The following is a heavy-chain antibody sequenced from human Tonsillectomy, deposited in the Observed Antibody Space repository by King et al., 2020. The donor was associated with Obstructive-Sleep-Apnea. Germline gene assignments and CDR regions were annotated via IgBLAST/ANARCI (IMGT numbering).Heavy chain of an antibody. J-gene: IGHJ4*02. CDR1: GFSLTTSGVG. CDR3: AHWPVELSYFDF. CDR2: IYWDDDK. D-gene: IGHD1-7*01. Sequence: ITLKESGPTLVKPTQTLTLTCTFSGFSLTTSGVGVGWIRQPPGKALEWLALIYWDDDKRYSPSLKSRLTITKDTSKNQVVLTMTNMDPVDTATYYCAHWPVELSYFDFWGQGTLVTVSS. V-gene: IGHV2-5*02.